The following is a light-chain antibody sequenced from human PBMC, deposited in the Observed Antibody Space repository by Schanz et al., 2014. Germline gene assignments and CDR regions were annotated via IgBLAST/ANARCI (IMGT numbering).Light chain of an antibody. Sequence: QSVLTQPASVSGSPGQSITISCTGTSSDVGSYNLVSWYQQHPGKAPKLMIYEGSKRPSGVSNRFSGSKSGNTASLTVSGLQAEDEADYYCSSYAGRNNVVFGGGTKLTVL. V-gene: IGLV2-14*02. CDR2: EGS. CDR3: SSYAGRNNVV. J-gene: IGLJ2*01. CDR1: SSDVGSYNL.